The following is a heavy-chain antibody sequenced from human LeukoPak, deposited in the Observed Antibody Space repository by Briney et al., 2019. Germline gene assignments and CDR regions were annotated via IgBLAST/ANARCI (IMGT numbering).Heavy chain of an antibody. CDR3: ASTQQQYYYYGMDV. CDR1: GFTFSSYW. D-gene: IGHD6-13*01. Sequence: GGSLRLSCAASGFTFSSYWMNWARQAPGKGLEWVSVIYSGGSTYYADSVKGRFTISRDNSKNTLYLQMNSLRAEDTAVYYCASTQQQYYYYGMDVWGQGTTVTVSS. CDR2: IYSGGST. J-gene: IGHJ6*02. V-gene: IGHV3-53*01.